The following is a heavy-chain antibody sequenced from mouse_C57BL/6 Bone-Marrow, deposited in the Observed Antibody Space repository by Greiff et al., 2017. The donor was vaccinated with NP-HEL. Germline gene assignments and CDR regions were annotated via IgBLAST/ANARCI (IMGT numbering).Heavy chain of an antibody. J-gene: IGHJ3*01. D-gene: IGHD2-2*01. CDR3: TSYGYDEAWFAY. CDR2: ISSGGDYI. V-gene: IGHV5-9-1*02. CDR1: GFTFSSYA. Sequence: EVKLMESGEGLVKPGGSLKLSCAASGFTFSSYAMSWVSQTPEKRLEWVAYISSGGDYIYYADNVKGRFTITRDNARNTLYLQMSSLKSEDTAMYYGTSYGYDEAWFAYWGKGTLVTVSA.